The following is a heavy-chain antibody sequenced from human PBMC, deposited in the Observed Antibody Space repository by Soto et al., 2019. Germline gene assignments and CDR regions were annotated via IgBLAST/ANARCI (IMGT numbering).Heavy chain of an antibody. D-gene: IGHD3-22*01. J-gene: IGHJ4*02. Sequence: ASVKVSCKASGGTFSSYAISWVRQAPGQGLEWMGGIIPIFGTANYAQKFQGRVTITADESTSTAYMELSSLRSEDTAVYYCARRLYYYDSSGYSYYFDYWGQGTLVTVSS. CDR1: GGTFSSYA. V-gene: IGHV1-69*13. CDR3: ARRLYYYDSSGYSYYFDY. CDR2: IIPIFGTA.